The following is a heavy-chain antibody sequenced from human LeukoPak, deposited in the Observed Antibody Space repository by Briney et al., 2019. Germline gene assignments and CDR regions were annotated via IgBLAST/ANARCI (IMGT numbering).Heavy chain of an antibody. CDR1: GFTFSSYA. J-gene: IGHJ4*02. V-gene: IGHV3-21*01. CDR2: ISSSSSYI. Sequence: GGSLRLSCVASGFTFSSYAMSWVRQAPGKGLEWVSSISSSSSYIYYADSVKGRFTISRDNAKNSLYLQMNSLRAEDTAVYYCARDPPYDYVWGSYRYYFDYWGQGTLVTVSS. CDR3: ARDPPYDYVWGSYRYYFDY. D-gene: IGHD3-16*02.